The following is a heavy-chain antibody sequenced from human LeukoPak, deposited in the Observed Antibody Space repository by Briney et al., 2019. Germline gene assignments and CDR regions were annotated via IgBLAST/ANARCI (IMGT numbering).Heavy chain of an antibody. Sequence: PGGSLRLSCAASGFTFSDHWMHWVRQVPGKGLLWVARMNSDGTTTNYADSVKGRFTISRDNAENTPFLQMNSLGADDTAVYYCARAGWYRFDYWGQGTLVTVSS. CDR2: MNSDGTTT. D-gene: IGHD6-19*01. V-gene: IGHV3-74*01. CDR1: GFTFSDHW. J-gene: IGHJ4*02. CDR3: ARAGWYRFDY.